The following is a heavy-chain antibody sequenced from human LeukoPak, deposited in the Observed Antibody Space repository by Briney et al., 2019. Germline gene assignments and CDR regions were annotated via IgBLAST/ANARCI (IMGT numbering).Heavy chain of an antibody. CDR3: ARMYYDFWSGQTPGGYFDL. CDR1: GYTFTSYG. Sequence: ASVKVSCKASGYTFTSYGISWVRQAPGQGLEWMGWISAYNGNTNYAQKLQGRVTMTTDTSTSTAYMELRSLRSDDTAVYYCARMYYDFWSGQTPGGYFDLWGRGTLVTVSS. J-gene: IGHJ2*01. V-gene: IGHV1-18*01. D-gene: IGHD3-3*01. CDR2: ISAYNGNT.